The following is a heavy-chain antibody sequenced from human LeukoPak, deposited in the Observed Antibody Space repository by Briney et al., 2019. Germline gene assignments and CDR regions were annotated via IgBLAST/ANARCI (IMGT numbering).Heavy chain of an antibody. V-gene: IGHV3-7*01. CDR3: ARDLAARPHWFDP. D-gene: IGHD6-6*01. CDR1: GVTFSSYW. CDR2: IKQDGSEK. Sequence: GGSLRLSCAASGVTFSSYWMSWVRQAPGKGLEWVANIKQDGSEKYYVDSVKGRFTISRDNAKNSLYLQMNSLRAEDTAVYYCARDLAARPHWFDPWGQGTLVTVSS. J-gene: IGHJ5*02.